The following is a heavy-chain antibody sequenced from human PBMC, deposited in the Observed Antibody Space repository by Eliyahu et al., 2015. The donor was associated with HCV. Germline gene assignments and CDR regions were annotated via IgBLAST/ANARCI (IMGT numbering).Heavy chain of an antibody. Sequence: VGRIXSKAHGGTIDYGVPVKDRFTISRDDSKDTLYLQMNSLKTDDTAVYYCTTAHVRISGVIIERXHYXMDVWGKGTAVTVSS. CDR3: TTAHVRISGVIIERXHYXMDV. CDR2: IXSKAHGGTI. V-gene: IGHV3-15*01. J-gene: IGHJ6*03. D-gene: IGHD3-3*01.